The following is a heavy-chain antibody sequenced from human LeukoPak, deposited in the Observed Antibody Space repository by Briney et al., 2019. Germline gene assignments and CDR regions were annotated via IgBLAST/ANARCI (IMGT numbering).Heavy chain of an antibody. Sequence: PGGSLRLSCAASGFTFTNYWMTWVRQAPGKGLEWVANINKDGSEQQYVDSVKGRFTISRDNPKNSVYLQMSSLRVEDSAVYYCARDPVQDFDFWGQGIMVTVSS. CDR1: GFTFTNYW. J-gene: IGHJ4*02. CDR2: INKDGSEQ. V-gene: IGHV3-7*01. CDR3: ARDPVQDFDF.